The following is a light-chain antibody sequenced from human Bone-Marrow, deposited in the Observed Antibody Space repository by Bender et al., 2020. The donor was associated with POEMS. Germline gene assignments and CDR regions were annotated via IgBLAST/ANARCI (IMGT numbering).Light chain of an antibody. V-gene: IGLV1-36*01. J-gene: IGLJ3*02. Sequence: QSVVTQPPSLSEAPRQRVTIACSGSSSNIGNHGVNWYQQLPGEAPKLLIYYADLLTPGVSDRFSASKSGTSPTLAICELPSGGWSLYYCSAWADSLGGWVFGGGTKLTVL. CDR2: YAD. CDR3: SAWADSLGGWV. CDR1: SSNIGNHG.